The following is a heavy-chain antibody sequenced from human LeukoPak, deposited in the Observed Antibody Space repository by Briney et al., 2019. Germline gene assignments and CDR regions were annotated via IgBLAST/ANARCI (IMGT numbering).Heavy chain of an antibody. D-gene: IGHD6-6*01. CDR2: ISSSGSTI. V-gene: IGHV3-11*01. CDR1: GFTFSDYY. Sequence: GGSLRLSCAASGFTFSDYYMSWIRQAPGKGLEWVSYISSSGSTIYYADSVKGRFTISRDNAKNSLYLQMNSLRAEDTAAYYCARGSLGPVEYSSSFGAFDIWGQGTMVTVSS. J-gene: IGHJ3*02. CDR3: ARGSLGPVEYSSSFGAFDI.